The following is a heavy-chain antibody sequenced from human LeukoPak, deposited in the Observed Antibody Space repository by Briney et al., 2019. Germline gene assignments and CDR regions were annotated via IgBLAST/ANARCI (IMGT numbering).Heavy chain of an antibody. J-gene: IGHJ4*02. Sequence: SVKVSCKASGYTFTGYYMHWVRQAPGQGLEWMGGIIPIFGTANYAQKFQGRVTITADESTSTAYMELSSLRSEDTAVYYCARGELRFLEWDWGQGTLVTVSS. CDR2: IIPIFGTA. CDR3: ARGELRFLEWD. V-gene: IGHV1-69*13. CDR1: GYTFTGYY. D-gene: IGHD3-3*01.